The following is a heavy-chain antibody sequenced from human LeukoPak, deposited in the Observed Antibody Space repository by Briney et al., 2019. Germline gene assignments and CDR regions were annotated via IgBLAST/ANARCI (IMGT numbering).Heavy chain of an antibody. V-gene: IGHV4-39*01. J-gene: IGHJ4*02. D-gene: IGHD3-10*01. CDR1: DGSISSNSYY. Sequence: SETLSLTCTVSDGSISSNSYYWGWIRQPPGKGLEWIGSIYYSGSTYYNPSLKSRVTISVDTSKNQFSLKLSSVTAADTAVYYCARHPHRYYYGSGSYSVYWGQGTLVTVSS. CDR2: IYYSGST. CDR3: ARHPHRYYYGSGSYSVY.